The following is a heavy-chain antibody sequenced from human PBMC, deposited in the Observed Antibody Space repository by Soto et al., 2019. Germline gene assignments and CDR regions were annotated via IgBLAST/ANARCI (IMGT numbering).Heavy chain of an antibody. CDR1: GFTFSSYA. CDR3: ARTPIAARPTGYFDY. J-gene: IGHJ4*02. Sequence: GSLRLSCAASGFTFSSYAMHWVRQAPGKGLEWVAVISYDGSNKYYADSVKGRFTISRDNSKNTLYLQMNSLRAEDTAVYYCARTPIAARPTGYFDYWGQGTLVTVSS. D-gene: IGHD6-6*01. CDR2: ISYDGSNK. V-gene: IGHV3-30-3*01.